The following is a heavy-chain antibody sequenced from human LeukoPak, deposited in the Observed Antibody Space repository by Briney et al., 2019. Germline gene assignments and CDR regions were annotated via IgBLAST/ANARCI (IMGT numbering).Heavy chain of an antibody. J-gene: IGHJ4*02. CDR2: IWYDGSNK. CDR1: GFTFSSYG. Sequence: GGSLRLSCAASGFTFSSYGMHWVRQAPGKGLEWVAVIWYDGSNKYYADSVKGRFTISRDNSKNTLYLQMNSLRAEDTAVYYCARGTWMIVVGIDYWGQGTLVTVSS. CDR3: ARGTWMIVVGIDY. V-gene: IGHV3-33*01. D-gene: IGHD3-22*01.